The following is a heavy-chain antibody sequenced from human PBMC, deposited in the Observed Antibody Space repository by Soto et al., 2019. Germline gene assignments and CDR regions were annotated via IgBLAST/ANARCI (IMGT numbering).Heavy chain of an antibody. D-gene: IGHD6-6*01. CDR2: ISGSGGST. V-gene: IGHV3-23*01. CDR1: GFTFSSYA. CDR3: ARVGGAARQGGPFDY. Sequence: GGSLRLSCAASGFTFSSYAMSWVRQAPGKGLEWVSAISGSGGSTYYADSVKGRFTISRDNSKNTLYLQMNSLRAEDTAVYYCARVGGAARQGGPFDYWGQGPLVTVSS. J-gene: IGHJ4*02.